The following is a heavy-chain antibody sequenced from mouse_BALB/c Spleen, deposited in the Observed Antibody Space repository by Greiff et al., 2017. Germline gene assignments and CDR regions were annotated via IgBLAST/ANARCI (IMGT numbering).Heavy chain of an antibody. D-gene: IGHD2-4*01. J-gene: IGHJ4*01. Sequence: EVMLVESGGGLVKPGGSLKLSCAASGFTFSSYTMSWVRQTPEKRLEWVATISSGGSYTYYPDSVKGRFTISRDNAKNTLYLQMSSLKSEDTAMYYCTGDDYEDYAMDNWGKGTSVTVSS. CDR2: ISSGGSYT. CDR1: GFTFSSYT. V-gene: IGHV5-6-4*01. CDR3: TGDDYEDYAMDN.